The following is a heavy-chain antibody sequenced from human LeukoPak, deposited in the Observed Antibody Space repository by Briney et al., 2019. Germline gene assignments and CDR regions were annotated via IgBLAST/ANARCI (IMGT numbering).Heavy chain of an antibody. CDR3: ASPNSSAYYRAFDI. CDR2: IYYSGST. V-gene: IGHV4-39*01. Sequence: SETLSLTCTVSGGSISSSSYYWGWIRQPPGKGLEWIGSIYYSGSTYYNPSLKSRVTISVDTSKNQFSLKLSSVTAADTAVYYCASPNSSAYYRAFDIWGQGTMVTVSS. D-gene: IGHD3-22*01. CDR1: GGSISSSSYY. J-gene: IGHJ3*02.